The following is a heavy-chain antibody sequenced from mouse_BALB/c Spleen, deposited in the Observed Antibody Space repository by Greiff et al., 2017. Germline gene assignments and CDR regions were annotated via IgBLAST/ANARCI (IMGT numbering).Heavy chain of an antibody. CDR2: ISSGGSYT. V-gene: IGHV5-9-4*01. J-gene: IGHJ3*01. CDR1: GFTFSSYA. D-gene: IGHD4-1*01. CDR3: ASGKFEFAY. Sequence: DVKLQESGGGLVKPGGSLKLSCAASGFTFSSYAMSWVRQSPEKRLEWVAEISSGGSYTYYPDTVTGRFTISRDNAKNTLYLEMSSLRSEDTAMYYCASGKFEFAYWGQGTLVTVSA.